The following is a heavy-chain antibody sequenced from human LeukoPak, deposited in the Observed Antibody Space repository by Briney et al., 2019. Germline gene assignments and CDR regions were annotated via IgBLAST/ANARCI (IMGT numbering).Heavy chain of an antibody. D-gene: IGHD6-13*01. CDR3: ARVTIPAAGTNDC. J-gene: IGHJ4*02. Sequence: PGRSLRLSCAASEFTFSTYGMHWVRQSPGKGLEWIGEIHHSGSTKYNPSLKSRVTISVDKSKNQFSLKLSSVTAADTAVYYCARVTIPAAGTNDCWGQGTLVTVSS. CDR2: IHHSGST. V-gene: IGHV4-4*02. CDR1: EFTFSTYG.